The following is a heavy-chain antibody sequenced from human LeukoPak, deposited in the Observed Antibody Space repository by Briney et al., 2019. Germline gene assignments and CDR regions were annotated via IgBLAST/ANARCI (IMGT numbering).Heavy chain of an antibody. CDR3: ARADSGSYFADAFDI. Sequence: PSETLSLTCTVSGGSISSYYWSWLRQPPGKGLEWIGYIYYSGSTNYNPSLKSRVTISVDTSKNQFSLKLSSVTAADTAVYYCARADSGSYFADAFDIWGQGTMVTVSS. V-gene: IGHV4-59*01. J-gene: IGHJ3*02. CDR1: GGSISSYY. D-gene: IGHD1-26*01. CDR2: IYYSGST.